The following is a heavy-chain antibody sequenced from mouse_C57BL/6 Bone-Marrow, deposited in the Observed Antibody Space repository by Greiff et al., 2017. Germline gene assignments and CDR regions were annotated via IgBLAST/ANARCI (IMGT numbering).Heavy chain of an antibody. V-gene: IGHV1-55*01. CDR1: GYTFTSYW. D-gene: IGHD1-1*01. CDR3: ARGRSTVVARKYYAMDY. Sequence: QVQLQQPGAELVKPGASVTMSCTASGYTFTSYWINWVKLRLGQGLEWIGDIYPGSGSTNYNEKFKSKATLTVDTSSSTAYMQLSSLTSEDSAVYYCARGRSTVVARKYYAMDYWGQGTSVTVSS. CDR2: IYPGSGST. J-gene: IGHJ4*01.